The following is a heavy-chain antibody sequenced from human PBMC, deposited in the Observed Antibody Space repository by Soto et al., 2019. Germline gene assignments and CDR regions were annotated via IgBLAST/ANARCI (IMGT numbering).Heavy chain of an antibody. CDR3: ARGKGMEENYYYYGMDI. V-gene: IGHV1-3*01. J-gene: IGHJ6*02. Sequence: ASVKVSCKASGYTFSTYAIHWVRQAPGQSLESMGWLNGGTGQTRYSQRFQDRVTITRDTSASTAYMEVSSLRPEDTAVYYCARGKGMEENYYYYGMDIWGQGTTVTVS. CDR1: GYTFSTYA. D-gene: IGHD1-1*01. CDR2: LNGGTGQT.